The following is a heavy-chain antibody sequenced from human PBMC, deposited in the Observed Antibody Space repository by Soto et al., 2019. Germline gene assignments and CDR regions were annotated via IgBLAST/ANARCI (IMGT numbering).Heavy chain of an antibody. J-gene: IGHJ4*02. CDR2: IRGKRGNDGT. CDR1: GFAFSDSA. CDR3: TTGLSNGYYNFDY. Sequence: PGGSLRLSCAASGFAFSDSAMHWVRQASGKGLGWIGRIRGKRGNDGTAYAASVKGRFTISRDDSKTTTYLQMNSLKIEDTAVYYCTTGLSNGYYNFDYWGQGT. V-gene: IGHV3-73*01. D-gene: IGHD3-22*01.